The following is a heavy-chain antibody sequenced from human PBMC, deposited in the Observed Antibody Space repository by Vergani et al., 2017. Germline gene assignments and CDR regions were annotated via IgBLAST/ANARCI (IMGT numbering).Heavy chain of an antibody. V-gene: IGHV3-23*01. Sequence: VQLQESGPGLVKPSETLSLTCSVSGHSISRGYYWGWVRQAPGKGLEWVSGISGQNFRTHYADSVKGRFTISRDDSKNTVYLQINSLRAEDTAFYYCADLYGDDGFSPFWGQGTLVTVSS. CDR1: GHSISRGYY. CDR2: ISGQNFRT. J-gene: IGHJ4*02. D-gene: IGHD2-21*01. CDR3: ADLYGDDGFSPF.